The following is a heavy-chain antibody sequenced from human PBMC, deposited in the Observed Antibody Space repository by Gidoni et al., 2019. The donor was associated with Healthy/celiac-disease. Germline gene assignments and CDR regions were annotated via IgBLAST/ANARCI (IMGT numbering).Heavy chain of an antibody. CDR2: IYYSGST. J-gene: IGHJ4*02. CDR1: GGSISSSSYY. V-gene: IGHV4-39*01. Sequence: QLQLQESGPGLVKPSETLSLTCTVSGGSISSSSYYWGWIRQPPGKGLEWIGSIYYSGSTYYNPSLKSRVTISVDTSKNQFSLKLSSVTAADTAVYYCARQEIAVAGVDYWGQGTLVTVSS. CDR3: ARQEIAVAGVDY. D-gene: IGHD6-19*01.